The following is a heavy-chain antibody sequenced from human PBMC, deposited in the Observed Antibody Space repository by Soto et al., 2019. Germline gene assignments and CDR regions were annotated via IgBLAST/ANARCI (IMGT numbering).Heavy chain of an antibody. CDR2: MYPGDSET. V-gene: IGHV5-51*01. CDR3: ARWDYRTSYGMDV. D-gene: IGHD3-16*02. J-gene: IGHJ6*02. Sequence: GESLKISCRGSGYRFSSYWIAWIRQMPGRGLELMGIMYPGDSETRYSPSFQGQVIVSADRSTDTAYLQWSSLKASDTAMYYCARWDYRTSYGMDVWGRGTTVTVSS. CDR1: GYRFSSYW.